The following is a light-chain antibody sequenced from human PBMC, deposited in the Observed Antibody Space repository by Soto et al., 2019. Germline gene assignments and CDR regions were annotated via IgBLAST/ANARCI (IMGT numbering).Light chain of an antibody. V-gene: IGKV1-39*01. CDR3: QQYNNWPPIT. Sequence: DIQMTQSPSTLPASVGDRVTTTCRASQTISSYLNWYQQKPGKAPKLLIYVASSLHGGVPSRFSGSGSGTEFTLTISSLQSDDFAVYYCQQYNNWPPITFGQGTRLEIK. CDR2: VAS. CDR1: QTISSY. J-gene: IGKJ5*01.